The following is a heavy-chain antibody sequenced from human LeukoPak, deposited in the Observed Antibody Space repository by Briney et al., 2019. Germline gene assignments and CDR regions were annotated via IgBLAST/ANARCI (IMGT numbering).Heavy chain of an antibody. D-gene: IGHD6-13*01. CDR1: GYTFTSYA. Sequence: ASVKVSCKASGYTFTSYAMHWVRQAPGQGLEWMGWISAYNGNTNYAQKLQGRVTMTTDTSTSTAYMELRSLISDDTAVYYCARVGSGFRQQVPYYHGMDVWGQGTTVTVSS. CDR3: ARVGSGFRQQVPYYHGMDV. J-gene: IGHJ6*02. CDR2: ISAYNGNT. V-gene: IGHV1-18*01.